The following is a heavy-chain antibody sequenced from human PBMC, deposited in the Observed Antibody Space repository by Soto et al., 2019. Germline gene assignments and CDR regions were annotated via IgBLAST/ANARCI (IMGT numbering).Heavy chain of an antibody. CDR2: TNPSGGST. CDR3: ARASLVLGRGWLVLEADAFDI. D-gene: IGHD6-19*01. CDR1: GYTFTSYY. J-gene: IGHJ3*02. V-gene: IGHV1-46*01. Sequence: ASVKVSCKASGYTFTSYYMHWVRQAPGQGLEWMGITNPSGGSTSYAQKFQGRVTMTRDTSTSTVYMELSSLRSEDTAVYYCARASLVLGRGWLVLEADAFDIWGQGTMVTVSS.